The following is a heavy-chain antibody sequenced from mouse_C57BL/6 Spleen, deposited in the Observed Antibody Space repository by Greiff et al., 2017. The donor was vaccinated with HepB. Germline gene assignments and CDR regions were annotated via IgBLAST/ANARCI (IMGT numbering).Heavy chain of an antibody. CDR2: FDPSDSYT. J-gene: IGHJ4*01. CDR1: GYTFTSYW. D-gene: IGHD2-12*01. CDR3: ARSDDEDYAMDY. Sequence: QVQLQQPGAELVMPGASVKLSCKASGYTFTSYWMHWVKQRPGQGLEWIGEFDPSDSYTNYNQKFKGKSTLTVDKSSSTAYMQLSSLTSEDSAVYYCARSDDEDYAMDYWGQGTSVTVSS. V-gene: IGHV1-69*01.